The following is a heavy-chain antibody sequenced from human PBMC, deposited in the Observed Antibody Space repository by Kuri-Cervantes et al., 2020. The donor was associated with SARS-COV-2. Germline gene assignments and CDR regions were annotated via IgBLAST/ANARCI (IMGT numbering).Heavy chain of an antibody. D-gene: IGHD4-17*01. CDR3: ARSYGVRYVPFDH. CDR2: IKFDGSDK. Sequence: GESLKISCAASGFTFANYYMSWVRQSPGKGLEWVANIKFDGSDKYYVDSVRGRFTTSRDNAKNSLFLQLNSLTAADTAVYYCARSYGVRYVPFDHWGPGTLVTVSS. J-gene: IGHJ4*02. V-gene: IGHV3-7*05. CDR1: GFTFANYY.